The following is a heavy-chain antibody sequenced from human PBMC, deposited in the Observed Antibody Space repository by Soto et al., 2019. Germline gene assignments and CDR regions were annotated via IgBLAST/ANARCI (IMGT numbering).Heavy chain of an antibody. D-gene: IGHD1-1*01. J-gene: IGHJ4*02. CDR1: GDSISNNKW. CDR2: MHHSGSI. CDR3: ARHDNGTLGSNYLDS. Sequence: QVQLQESGPGLVRPSGTLSLTCSVSGDSISNNKWWSWVRQPPGKGLEWIGEMHHSGSIHYNASRNSRAFICVGKSKNQFFLHLAPVTAADTALSFCARHDNGTLGSNYLDSWGPGTLVTVSS. V-gene: IGHV4-4*02.